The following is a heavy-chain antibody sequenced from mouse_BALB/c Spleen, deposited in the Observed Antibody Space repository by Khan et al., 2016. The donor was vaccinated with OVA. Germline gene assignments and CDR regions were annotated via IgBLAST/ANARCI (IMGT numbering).Heavy chain of an antibody. J-gene: IGHJ4*01. CDR1: GYTFTSYW. V-gene: IGHV1S41*01. CDR3: ARENYYGSSHYAMDY. CDR2: IAPGSGSP. D-gene: IGHD1-1*01. Sequence: LVKPGASVNLSCKASGYTFTSYWINRIKQRPGQGLEWIGRIAPGSGSPYYNEMFKGKAALTVDTSSSTAYIQLSSLSSGDSAVYFCARENYYGSSHYAMDYWGQGTSVTVSS.